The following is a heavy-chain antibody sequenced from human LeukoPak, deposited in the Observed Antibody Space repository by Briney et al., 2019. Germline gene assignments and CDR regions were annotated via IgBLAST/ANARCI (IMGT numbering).Heavy chain of an antibody. J-gene: IGHJ3*02. CDR2: INHSGST. Sequence: PSETLSLTCAVYGGPFSGYYWNWIRQPPEKGLEWIGEINHSGSTNYNPSLKSRVTISVDTSKNHFSLTLSSVTAADTAVYYCARSDGYGLVGIWGQGTMVTVSS. CDR3: ARSDGYGLVGI. D-gene: IGHD3-10*01. V-gene: IGHV4-34*01. CDR1: GGPFSGYY.